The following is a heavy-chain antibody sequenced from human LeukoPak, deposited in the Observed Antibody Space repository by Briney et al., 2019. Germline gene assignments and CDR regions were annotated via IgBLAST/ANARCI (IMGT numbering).Heavy chain of an antibody. CDR3: AKLSGPLYYYDSSGYYDY. CDR1: GFTFSSYA. Sequence: GGSLRLSCAASGFTFSSYAMSWVRQAPGKGLEWGSAISGSGGSTYYADSVKGRFTISRDNSKNTLYLQMNSLRAEDTAVYYCAKLSGPLYYYDSSGYYDYWGQGTLVTVSS. J-gene: IGHJ4*02. CDR2: ISGSGGST. V-gene: IGHV3-23*01. D-gene: IGHD3-22*01.